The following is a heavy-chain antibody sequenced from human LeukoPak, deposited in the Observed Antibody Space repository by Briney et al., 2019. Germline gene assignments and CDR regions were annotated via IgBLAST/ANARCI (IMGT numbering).Heavy chain of an antibody. CDR3: ARSASSSGWSNWFDP. Sequence: KPSETLSLTCTVSGYPISSGYYWGWIRQPPGQGLEWIGSIYHSGSTYYNPSLKSRVTISVDTSKNPFSLKLSSVTAADTAVYYCARSASSSGWSNWFDPWGQGTLVTVSS. D-gene: IGHD6-19*01. CDR2: IYHSGST. CDR1: GYPISSGYY. V-gene: IGHV4-38-2*02. J-gene: IGHJ5*02.